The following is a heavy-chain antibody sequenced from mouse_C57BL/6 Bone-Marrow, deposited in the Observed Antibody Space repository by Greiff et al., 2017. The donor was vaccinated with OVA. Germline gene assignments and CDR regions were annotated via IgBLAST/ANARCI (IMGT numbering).Heavy chain of an antibody. V-gene: IGHV1-81*01. Sequence: VQLQQSGAELARPGASVKLSCKASGYTFTSYGISWVKQRTGQGLEWIGEINPRSGNTYYNEKFKGKATLTADKSSSTAYMELRSLTSEDSAVYFCARENYYDSPYWGRGTTLTVSA. CDR3: ARENYYDSPY. D-gene: IGHD2-4*01. CDR2: INPRSGNT. CDR1: GYTFTSYG. J-gene: IGHJ2*01.